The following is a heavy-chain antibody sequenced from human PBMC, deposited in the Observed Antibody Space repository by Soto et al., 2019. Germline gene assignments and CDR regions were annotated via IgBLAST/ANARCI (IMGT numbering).Heavy chain of an antibody. V-gene: IGHV4-59*01. CDR1: GGSISSYY. CDR3: ARGSAAIMVD. D-gene: IGHD2-2*01. CDR2: IYYSGST. Sequence: QVRLQESGPGLLKPSETLSLTCTVSGGSISSYYWSWIRQPPGKGLEWIGYIYYSGSTNYNPSLKSRVTISVDTSKNQFSLKLSSVTAADTAVYYCARGSAAIMVDWGQGTLVTVSS. J-gene: IGHJ4*02.